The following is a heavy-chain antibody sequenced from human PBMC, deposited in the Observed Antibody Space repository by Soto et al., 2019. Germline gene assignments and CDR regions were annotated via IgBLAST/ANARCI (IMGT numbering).Heavy chain of an antibody. D-gene: IGHD4-17*01. J-gene: IGHJ4*02. CDR1: GYTFTSYA. CDR2: INAGNGNT. Sequence: ASVKVSCKASGYTFTSYAMHWVRQAPGQRLEWMGWINAGNGNTKYSQKFQGRVTITRDTSASTAYMELSSLRSEDTAVYYCASSGSTVTYPRYFDYWGQGTLVTGSS. CDR3: ASSGSTVTYPRYFDY. V-gene: IGHV1-3*01.